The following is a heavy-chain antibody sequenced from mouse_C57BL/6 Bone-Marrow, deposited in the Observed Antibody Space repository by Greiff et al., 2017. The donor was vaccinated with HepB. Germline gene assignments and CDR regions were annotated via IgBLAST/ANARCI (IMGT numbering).Heavy chain of an antibody. CDR3: TRGTTVVEGYFDY. Sequence: VKLVESGAELVRPGASVTLSCKASGYTFTDYEMHWVKQTPVHGLEWIGAIDPETGGTAYNQKFKGKAILTADKSSSTAYMELRSLTSEDSAVYYCTRGTTVVEGYFDYWGQGTTLTVSS. D-gene: IGHD1-1*01. J-gene: IGHJ2*01. CDR1: GYTFTDYE. V-gene: IGHV1-15*01. CDR2: IDPETGGT.